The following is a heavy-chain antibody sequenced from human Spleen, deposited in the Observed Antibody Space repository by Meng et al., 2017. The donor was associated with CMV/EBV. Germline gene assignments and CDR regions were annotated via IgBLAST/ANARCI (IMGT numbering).Heavy chain of an antibody. D-gene: IGHD3-10*01. CDR3: AREPTLWFGELGI. V-gene: IGHV4-39*07. CDR1: GGSISSSTYY. CDR2: IYYSGNT. Sequence: SETLSLTCSVSGGSISSSTYYWGWFRQPPGKGLEWIGSIYYSGNTYYKSSLKSRVTISVDTSKNQFSLKLSSVTAADTAVYYCAREPTLWFGELGIWGQGTMVTVSS. J-gene: IGHJ3*02.